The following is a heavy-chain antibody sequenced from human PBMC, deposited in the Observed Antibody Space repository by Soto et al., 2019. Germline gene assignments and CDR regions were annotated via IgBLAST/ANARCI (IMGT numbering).Heavy chain of an antibody. CDR2: VYFNGNT. V-gene: IGHV4-59*01. D-gene: IGHD3-16*01. CDR3: ASVTFGGVVLAH. J-gene: IGHJ4*02. CDR1: GGSIIGFF. Sequence: SETLSLTCTVSGGSIIGFFWTWIRQPPGKGLEWIGYVYFNGNTNYNPSLKRRVSISIDTSKNQISLTLNSVTAADTAVYYCASVTFGGVVLAHWGQGTLVTVSS.